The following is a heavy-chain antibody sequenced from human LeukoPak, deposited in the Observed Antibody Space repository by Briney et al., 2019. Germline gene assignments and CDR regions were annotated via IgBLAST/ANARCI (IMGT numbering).Heavy chain of an antibody. V-gene: IGHV3-43D*03. Sequence: PGGSLRLSCAASGFTFDDYAMHWVRQAPGKGLEWVSLISWDGGSTYYADSVKGRFTISRDNSKNSLYLQMNSLRAEDTALYYCAKDMGRITMIVNFDYWGQGTLVTVSS. CDR1: GFTFDDYA. J-gene: IGHJ4*02. CDR3: AKDMGRITMIVNFDY. CDR2: ISWDGGST. D-gene: IGHD3-22*01.